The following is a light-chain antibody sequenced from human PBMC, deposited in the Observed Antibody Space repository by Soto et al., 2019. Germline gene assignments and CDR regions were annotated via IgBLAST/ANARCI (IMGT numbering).Light chain of an antibody. CDR2: GNS. CDR1: SSNIGAGYD. J-gene: IGLJ2*01. V-gene: IGLV1-40*01. Sequence: QSVLTQPPSVSGAPGQRVTISCTGSSSNIGAGYDVHWYQQLPGTAPKLLMYGNSNRPSGVPERFSGSKSGTSASLAITGLQAEDEADYYCQSYDSSLSGAVFGGGTKLTVL. CDR3: QSYDSSLSGAV.